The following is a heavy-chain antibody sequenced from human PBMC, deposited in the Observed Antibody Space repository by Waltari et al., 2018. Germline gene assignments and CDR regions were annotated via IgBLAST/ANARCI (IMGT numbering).Heavy chain of an antibody. D-gene: IGHD1-26*01. CDR2: MRSSSDNT. CDR1: GFTFSNNA. Sequence: EVQLLESGGGLVQPGGSLRLSCAASGFTFSNNAMSWVRQAPGKGLEWVSTMRSSSDNTYYADSVKGRFTISRDNSKNTLYLQMNSLRAEDTVVYYCAKVVGESGGYWGQGTLVTVSS. V-gene: IGHV3-23*01. J-gene: IGHJ4*02. CDR3: AKVVGESGGY.